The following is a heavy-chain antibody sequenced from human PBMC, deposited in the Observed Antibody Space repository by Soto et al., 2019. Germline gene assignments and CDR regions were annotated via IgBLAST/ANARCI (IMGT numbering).Heavy chain of an antibody. J-gene: IGHJ5*02. CDR3: EMADLGWFDP. Sequence: PXASLSLTCAVSGGCISSSNWWSWVRQPPGKGLEWIGEIYHSGSTNYNPSLKSRVTISVDKSKNQFSLKLSSVTAADTAVYYCEMADLGWFDPWGQRTLVTVSS. CDR1: GGCISSSNW. D-gene: IGHD3-16*01. V-gene: IGHV4-4*02. CDR2: IYHSGST.